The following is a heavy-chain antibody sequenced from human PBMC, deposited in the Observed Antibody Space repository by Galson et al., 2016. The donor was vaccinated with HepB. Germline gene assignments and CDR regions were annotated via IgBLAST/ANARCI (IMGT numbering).Heavy chain of an antibody. CDR1: GYTFTSYG. V-gene: IGHV1-18*01. D-gene: IGHD1-1*01. Sequence: SVKVSCKASGYTFTSYGISWVRQAPGQGLEWMGWISAHNGNTNYEQKLQGRVTMTTDTSTRTAYMELRSLGSDDTAGYYCARDWNDVKFDICGQGTMVTVSS. J-gene: IGHJ3*02. CDR3: ARDWNDVKFDI. CDR2: ISAHNGNT.